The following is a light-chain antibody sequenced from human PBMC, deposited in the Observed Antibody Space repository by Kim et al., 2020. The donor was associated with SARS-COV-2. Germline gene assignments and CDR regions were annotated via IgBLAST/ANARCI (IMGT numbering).Light chain of an antibody. CDR1: SSNIGAGYD. Sequence: GVTISCTGSSSNIGAGYDVHWSQQLPGTAPKLLIYGNSNRPSGVPDRFSGSKSGTSASLAITGLQAEDEADYYCQSYDSSLSGWVFGGGTQLTVL. V-gene: IGLV1-40*01. CDR2: GNS. J-gene: IGLJ3*02. CDR3: QSYDSSLSGWV.